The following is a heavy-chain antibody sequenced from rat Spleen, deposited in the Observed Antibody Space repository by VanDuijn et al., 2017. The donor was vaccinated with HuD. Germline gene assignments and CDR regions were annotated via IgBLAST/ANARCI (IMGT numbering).Heavy chain of an antibody. J-gene: IGHJ3*01. CDR3: TRGDYYDGYYPSWFAY. CDR1: GFTFSNSD. V-gene: IGHV5-20*01. Sequence: EVQLVESGGGLVQPGRSLKLSCAASGFTFSNSDMAWVRQAPTTGLEWVASIRYDGSSTYHRDPVKGRFTISRDNAQSTLYLQMNSLRSEDTATYYCTRGDYYDGYYPSWFAYWGQGTLVTVSS. CDR2: IRYDGSST. D-gene: IGHD1-12*03.